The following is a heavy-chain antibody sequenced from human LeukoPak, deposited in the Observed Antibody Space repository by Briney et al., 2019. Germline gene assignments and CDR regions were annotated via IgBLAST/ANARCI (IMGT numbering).Heavy chain of an antibody. CDR1: VYTLTSYY. Sequence: GASVKVSCTASVYTLTSYYMHWVRQAPGHGLEWMGIINPSGGSTRYAQKFQGRVTLTRDTSTSTVYMELSSLRSEDTAVYYCARGVTMDRGAPSYYFDYWGQGTLVTVSS. J-gene: IGHJ4*02. D-gene: IGHD3-10*01. CDR2: INPSGGST. CDR3: ARGVTMDRGAPSYYFDY. V-gene: IGHV1-46*01.